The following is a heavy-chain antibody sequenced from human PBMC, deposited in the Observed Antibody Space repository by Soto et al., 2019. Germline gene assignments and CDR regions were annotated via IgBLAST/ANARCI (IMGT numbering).Heavy chain of an antibody. D-gene: IGHD2-15*01. V-gene: IGHV1-3*01. CDR2: INAGNGNT. CDR1: GYTFTDYF. CDR3: ARIVVVAAIAYYYYGMDV. Sequence: ASVKVSCKACGYTFTDYFMNWMRQAPGQRLEWMGWINAGNGNTKYPQKLQGRVTITRDTSASTAYMQLRSLRSDDTAVYYCARIVVVAAIAYYYYGMDVWGQGTTVTVSS. J-gene: IGHJ6*02.